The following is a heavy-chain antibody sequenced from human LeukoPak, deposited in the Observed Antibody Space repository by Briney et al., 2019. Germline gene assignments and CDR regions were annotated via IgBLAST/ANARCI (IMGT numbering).Heavy chain of an antibody. Sequence: SVKVSCKASGYSFPSYGISWVRQAPGQGPEWMGWISPYNDNTNYAQKLQGRATLTTDTSTSTAYMELRSLRSDDTAVYYCARHFYGSGTYYHFDYWGQGTLVTVSS. CDR1: GYSFPSYG. CDR2: ISPYNDNT. J-gene: IGHJ4*02. D-gene: IGHD3-10*01. CDR3: ARHFYGSGTYYHFDY. V-gene: IGHV1-18*01.